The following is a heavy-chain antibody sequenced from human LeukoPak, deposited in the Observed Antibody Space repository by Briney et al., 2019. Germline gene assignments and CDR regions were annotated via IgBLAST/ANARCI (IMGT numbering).Heavy chain of an antibody. Sequence: ASPKDSCKPSGYAFTSYNICCVRQAPGQGLEWKGIINTSGGSTSYAQKFQGRVSMTRDMSTSTVYMELSSVRSEVTAMYYCAWECSGASFDPWGQATLV. CDR1: GYAFTSYN. CDR3: AWECSGASFDP. D-gene: IGHD2-15*01. CDR2: INTSGGST. J-gene: IGHJ5*02. V-gene: IGHV1-46*01.